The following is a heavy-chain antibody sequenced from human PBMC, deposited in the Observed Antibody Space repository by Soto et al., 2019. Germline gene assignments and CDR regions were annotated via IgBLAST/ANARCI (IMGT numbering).Heavy chain of an antibody. D-gene: IGHD3-22*01. Sequence: SQTLSLTCAISGDSVSSNSAAWNWIRQSPSRGLEWLGRTYYRSKWYNDYAVSVKSRITINPDTSKNQFSLQLNSVTPEDTAVYYCARAAKKTTYYYDSSGLGHLDYWGQGTLVTVSS. CDR3: ARAAKKTTYYYDSSGLGHLDY. CDR1: GDSVSSNSAA. CDR2: TYYRSKWYN. J-gene: IGHJ4*02. V-gene: IGHV6-1*01.